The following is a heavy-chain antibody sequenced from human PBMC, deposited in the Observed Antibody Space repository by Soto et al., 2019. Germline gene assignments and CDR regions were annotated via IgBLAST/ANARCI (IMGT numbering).Heavy chain of an antibody. Sequence: GGSLRLSCAASGFTFSSYAMSWVRQAPGKGLEWVSAISGSGGSTYYADSVKGRFTISRDNSKNTLYLQMNSLRAEDTAVYYCAVFGRLRLGELSLSPSPYYYYYGMDVWGQGTTVTVSS. CDR1: GFTFSSYA. CDR2: ISGSGGST. D-gene: IGHD3-16*02. CDR3: AVFGRLRLGELSLSPSPYYYYYGMDV. J-gene: IGHJ6*02. V-gene: IGHV3-23*01.